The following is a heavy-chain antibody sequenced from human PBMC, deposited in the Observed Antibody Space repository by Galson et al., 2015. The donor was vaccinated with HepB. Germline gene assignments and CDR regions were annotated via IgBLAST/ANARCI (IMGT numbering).Heavy chain of an antibody. CDR1: GGTLSSYA. D-gene: IGHD1-26*01. CDR3: ASGVGSGSYLSGWFDP. J-gene: IGHJ5*02. CDR2: IIPILGIA. V-gene: IGHV1-69*04. Sequence: SVKVSCKASGGTLSSYAISWVRQAPGQGLEWMGRIIPILGIANYAQKFQGRVTITADKSTSTAYMELSSLRSEDTAVYYCASGVGSGSYLSGWFDPWGQGTLVTVSS.